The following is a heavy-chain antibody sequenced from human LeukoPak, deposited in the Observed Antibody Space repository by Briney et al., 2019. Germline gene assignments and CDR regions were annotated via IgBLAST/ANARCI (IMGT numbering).Heavy chain of an antibody. D-gene: IGHD3-10*01. CDR3: AGLLWFGESFGY. Sequence: GGSLRLSCAASGFTVSSNYMSWVRQAPGKGLEWVSVIYSGGSTYYADSVKGRFTISRYNSKNTLYLQMNSLRAEDTAVYYCAGLLWFGESFGYWGQGTLVTVSS. CDR2: IYSGGST. J-gene: IGHJ4*02. CDR1: GFTVSSNY. V-gene: IGHV3-53*01.